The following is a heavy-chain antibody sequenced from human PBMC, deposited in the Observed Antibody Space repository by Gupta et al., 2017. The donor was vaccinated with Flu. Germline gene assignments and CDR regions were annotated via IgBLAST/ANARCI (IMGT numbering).Heavy chain of an antibody. V-gene: IGHV4-59*01. CDR3: ARVWKDSSSWYFDY. Sequence: QVQLQESGPGLVKPSETLSLTCTVSGGSISSYYWSWIRQPPGKGLEWLGYIYYSGSTNYNPPLKSRVTISVDTSKNQFSLKLSSVTAADTAVYYCARVWKDSSSWYFDYWGQGTLVTVSS. J-gene: IGHJ4*02. D-gene: IGHD6-13*01. CDR2: IYYSGST. CDR1: GGSISSYY.